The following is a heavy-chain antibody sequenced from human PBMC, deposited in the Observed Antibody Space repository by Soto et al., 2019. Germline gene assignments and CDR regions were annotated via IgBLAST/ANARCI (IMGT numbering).Heavy chain of an antibody. D-gene: IGHD2-2*01. J-gene: IGHJ4*02. Sequence: EVQLVESGGGLVQPGGSLRLSCAASGFTLSNYWMHWARQAPGKGLVWVSRISSDGSSTNYADSVKGRFTISRDNAKNTLHLQMNSLRAEDTAVYYCARVPYCSSSSCYSYFESWRQGTLVTV. V-gene: IGHV3-74*01. CDR3: ARVPYCSSSSCYSYFES. CDR1: GFTLSNYW. CDR2: ISSDGSST.